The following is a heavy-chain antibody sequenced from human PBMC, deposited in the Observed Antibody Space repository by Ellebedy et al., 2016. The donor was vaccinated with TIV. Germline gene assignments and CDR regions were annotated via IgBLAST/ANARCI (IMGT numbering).Heavy chain of an antibody. CDR1: TFTFSSYA. CDR3: AQRRYSSGWYGMDV. V-gene: IGHV3-23*01. J-gene: IGHJ6*02. CDR2: ISGSGGRT. D-gene: IGHD6-19*01. Sequence: GESLKISCAASTFTFSSYAMSWVRQAPGKGLEWVSDISGSGGRTYYADSVKGRFTISRDNSKNMLFLQMNSLRAEDTAVYYSAQRRYSSGWYGMDVWGQGTTVTVSS.